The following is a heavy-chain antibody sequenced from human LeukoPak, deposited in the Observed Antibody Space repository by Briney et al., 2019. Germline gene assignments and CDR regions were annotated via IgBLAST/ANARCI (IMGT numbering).Heavy chain of an antibody. CDR1: GFTFSSYA. D-gene: IGHD2-2*01. J-gene: IGHJ6*03. CDR3: AKYPRAYYYYMDV. Sequence: PGGSLRLSCAASGFTFSSYAMSWVRQAPGKGLEWVANIKQDGSEKYYVDSVKGRFTISRDNAKNSLYLQMNSLRAEDTAVYYCAKYPRAYYYYMDVWGKGTTVTVSS. CDR2: IKQDGSEK. V-gene: IGHV3-7*01.